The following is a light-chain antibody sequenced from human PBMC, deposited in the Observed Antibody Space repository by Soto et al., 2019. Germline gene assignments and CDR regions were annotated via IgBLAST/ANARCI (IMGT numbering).Light chain of an antibody. CDR2: EVS. V-gene: IGLV2-8*01. J-gene: IGLJ2*01. CDR1: SSDVGGYNF. Sequence: QSALTQPPSASGSPGQSVTISCTGTSSDVGGYNFASWYQQHPGKAPKLMIYEVSERPSGVPDRFSGSKSGNTASLTVSGLQAEDEADYYCSSYAGSNIVVFGGGTQLTVL. CDR3: SSYAGSNIVV.